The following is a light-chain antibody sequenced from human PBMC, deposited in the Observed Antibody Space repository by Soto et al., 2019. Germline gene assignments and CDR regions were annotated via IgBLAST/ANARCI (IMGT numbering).Light chain of an antibody. J-gene: IGKJ2*01. V-gene: IGKV3-15*01. CDR2: DAS. CDR1: QSVSTN. Sequence: EIVMTQSPVTLSVSPGERATLSCRASQSVSTNLAWYQQKLGQAPRLLIYDASTRATGIPARFSGSGSGTDFTLTISSLQSEDFAVYYCQQYTNWPPGYTFGQGTKLEIK. CDR3: QQYTNWPPGYT.